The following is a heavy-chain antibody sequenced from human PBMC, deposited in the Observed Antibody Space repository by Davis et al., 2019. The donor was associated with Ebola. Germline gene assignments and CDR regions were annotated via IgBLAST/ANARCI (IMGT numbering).Heavy chain of an antibody. D-gene: IGHD3-3*01. V-gene: IGHV3-7*01. Sequence: GGSLRLSCAASGFTFSSYAMHWVRQAPGKGLEWVANIKQDGSVTYYVESVKGRFTISRDNAKHSLDLQMSSLRAEDTAVYYCAREYEDVLGFLEWGKKRDYYAMDVWGQGTTVTVSS. CDR3: AREYEDVLGFLEWGKKRDYYAMDV. CDR1: GFTFSSYA. J-gene: IGHJ6*02. CDR2: IKQDGSVT.